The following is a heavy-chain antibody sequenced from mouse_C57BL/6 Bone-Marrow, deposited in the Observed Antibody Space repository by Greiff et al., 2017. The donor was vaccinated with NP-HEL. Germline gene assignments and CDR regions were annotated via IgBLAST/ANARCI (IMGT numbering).Heavy chain of an antibody. Sequence: EVKLMESGGGLVQPGGSLKLSCAASGFTFSDYYLYWVRQTPEQRLEWVAYISNGGGSTYYPDTVKGRFTISRDNAKNTLYLQMSRLKSEDTAMYYCARYDYDGSWFAYWGQGTLVTVSA. D-gene: IGHD2-4*01. CDR1: GFTFSDYY. V-gene: IGHV5-12*01. J-gene: IGHJ3*01. CDR2: ISNGGGST. CDR3: ARYDYDGSWFAY.